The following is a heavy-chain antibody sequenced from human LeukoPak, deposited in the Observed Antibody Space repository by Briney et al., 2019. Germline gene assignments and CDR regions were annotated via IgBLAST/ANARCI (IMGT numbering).Heavy chain of an antibody. CDR3: ARGPIVVVPAAIPFDP. D-gene: IGHD2-2*01. CDR2: IIPILGIA. CDR1: GYTFTGYY. V-gene: IGHV1-69*04. J-gene: IGHJ5*02. Sequence: SVKVSCKASGYTFTGYYMNWVRQAPGQGLEWMGRIIPILGIANYAQKFQGRVTITADKSTSTAYMELSSLRSEDTAVYYCARGPIVVVPAAIPFDPWGQGTLVTVSS.